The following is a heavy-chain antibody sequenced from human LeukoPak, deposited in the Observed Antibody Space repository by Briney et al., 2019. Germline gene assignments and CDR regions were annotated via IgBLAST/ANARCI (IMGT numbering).Heavy chain of an antibody. CDR3: ARDTYCSGGSCYGGYYYYRMDV. CDR1: GFTFSSYG. J-gene: IGHJ6*02. CDR2: IWYDGSNK. D-gene: IGHD2-15*01. V-gene: IGHV3-33*01. Sequence: GGSLRLSCAASGFTFSSYGMHWVRQASGKGLEWVAVIWYDGSNKYYADSVKGRFTISRDNSKHTLYLQLTSLRAADTAVYYCARDTYCSGGSCYGGYYYYRMDVWGQGTRVSVSS.